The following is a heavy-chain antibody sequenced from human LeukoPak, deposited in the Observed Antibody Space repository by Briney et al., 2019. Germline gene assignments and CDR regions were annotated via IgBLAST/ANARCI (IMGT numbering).Heavy chain of an antibody. J-gene: IGHJ4*02. CDR3: ARVDDYGDLYYFDY. D-gene: IGHD4-17*01. CDR1: GYTFTSYG. Sequence: ASVKVSCKASGYTFTSYGISWVRQAPGQGLEWMGRIIPILGIANYAQKFQGRVTITADKSTSTAYMELSSLRSEDTAVYYCARVDDYGDLYYFDYWGQGTLVTVSS. CDR2: IIPILGIA. V-gene: IGHV1-69*04.